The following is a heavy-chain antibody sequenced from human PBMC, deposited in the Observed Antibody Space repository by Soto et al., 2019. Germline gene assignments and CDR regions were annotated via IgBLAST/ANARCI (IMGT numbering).Heavy chain of an antibody. J-gene: IGHJ3*02. CDR2: INAGNGNT. Sequence: ASVKVSCKASGYTFTSYAMHWVRQAPGQRLEWMGWINAGNGNTKYSQKFQGRVTITRDTSASTAYMELSSLRSEDTAVYYCARDQSIYYDSSGYDDAFDIWGQGTMVTVSS. D-gene: IGHD3-22*01. V-gene: IGHV1-3*01. CDR1: GYTFTSYA. CDR3: ARDQSIYYDSSGYDDAFDI.